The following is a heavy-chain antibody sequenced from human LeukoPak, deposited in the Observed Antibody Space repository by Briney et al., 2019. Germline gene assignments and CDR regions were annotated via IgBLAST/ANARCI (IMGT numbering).Heavy chain of an antibody. CDR1: GFAFSSYA. V-gene: IGHV3-23*01. CDR3: AKGSRYFDWPLDY. D-gene: IGHD3-9*01. CDR2: ISGSGGST. J-gene: IGHJ4*02. Sequence: GGSLRLSCAASGFAFSSYAMSWVRQAPGKGLEWVSAISGSGGSTYYADSVKGRFTISRDNSKNTLYLQMNSLRAEDTAVYYCAKGSRYFDWPLDYWGQGALVTVSS.